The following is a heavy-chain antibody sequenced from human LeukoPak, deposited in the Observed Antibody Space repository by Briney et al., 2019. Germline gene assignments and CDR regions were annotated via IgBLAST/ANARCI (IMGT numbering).Heavy chain of an antibody. D-gene: IGHD6-19*01. V-gene: IGHV3-9*01. Sequence: GRSLRLSCAASGFTFDDYAMHWVRQAPGKGLEWVSGISWNSGSIGYADSVKGRFTISRDNAKNSLYLQMNSLRAEDTALYYCAKDRGSGSGRIITEGIDYWGQGTTVTVSS. CDR1: GFTFDDYA. CDR2: ISWNSGSI. CDR3: AKDRGSGSGRIITEGIDY. J-gene: IGHJ4*02.